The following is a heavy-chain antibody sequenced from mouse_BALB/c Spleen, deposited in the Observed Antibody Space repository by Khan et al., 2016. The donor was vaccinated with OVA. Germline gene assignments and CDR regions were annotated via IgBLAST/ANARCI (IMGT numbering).Heavy chain of an antibody. CDR1: GYTFTDYY. CDR3: ARRNYFGYTFAY. V-gene: IGHV1-77*01. D-gene: IGHD1-2*01. J-gene: IGHJ3*01. CDR2: ISPGSGDT. Sequence: QVQLQQSGAELARPGASVKLSCKASGYTFTDYYINWVKQGTGQGLEWIGEISPGSGDTYYNERFKGKATLTADKSSSTAYMQLSSLTSEASAVYFCARRNYFGYTFAYWGQGTLVTVSA.